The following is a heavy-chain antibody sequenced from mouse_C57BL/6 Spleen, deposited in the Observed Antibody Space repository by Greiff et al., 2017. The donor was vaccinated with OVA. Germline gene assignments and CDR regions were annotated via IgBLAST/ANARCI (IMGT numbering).Heavy chain of an antibody. Sequence: VKLVESGAELAKPGASVKLSCKASGYTFTSYWLHWVKQRPGQGLAWIGYINPSSGSTKYNQKFKDKATLTADKSSSTAYMQLSSLTYEDSAVYDCARDTTALFDYWGQGTTLTVAS. CDR1: GYTFTSYW. D-gene: IGHD1-2*01. J-gene: IGHJ2*01. CDR3: ARDTTALFDY. V-gene: IGHV1-7*01. CDR2: INPSSGST.